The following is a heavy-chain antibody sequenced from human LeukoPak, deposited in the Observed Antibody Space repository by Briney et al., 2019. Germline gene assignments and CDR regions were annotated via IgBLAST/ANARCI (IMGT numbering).Heavy chain of an antibody. J-gene: IGHJ5*02. CDR3: AKLPRSSGLPSS. D-gene: IGHD3-22*01. CDR2: IRYDGSFK. CDR1: GFTFSSYT. V-gene: IGHV3-30*02. Sequence: GGSLRLSCAASGFTFSSYTINWVRQAPGKGLEWVAFIRYDGSFKYYADSVKGRFTISRDNSKDTLFLQMNSLRAEDTALYYCAKLPRSSGLPSSWGQGTLVTVSS.